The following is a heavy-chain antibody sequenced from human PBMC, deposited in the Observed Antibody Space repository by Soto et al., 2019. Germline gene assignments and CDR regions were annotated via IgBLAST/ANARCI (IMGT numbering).Heavy chain of an antibody. V-gene: IGHV4-59*01. CDR1: GGSISSYF. CDR3: AIFNRYFDL. Sequence: QVQLQESGPGLVKPSETLSLTCTVSGGSISSYFWSWIRQPPGKGLEWIGYIYYTGSTNYNPSLKTRVTISVDTSTNQFSLQLSSVTAADTAVYYCAIFNRYFDLWGRGTLVTVSS. J-gene: IGHJ2*01. CDR2: IYYTGST.